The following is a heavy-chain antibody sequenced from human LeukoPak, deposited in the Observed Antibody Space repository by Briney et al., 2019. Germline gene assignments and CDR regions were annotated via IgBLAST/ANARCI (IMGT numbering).Heavy chain of an antibody. CDR3: ASGSQPRYSTY. J-gene: IGHJ4*02. Sequence: GGSLRLSCAASGFTFSSYAMSWVRQAPGKGLEWVSAISGSGGSTYYADSVKGRFTISRDNSKNTLYLQMNSLRAEDTAVYYCASGSQPRYSTYWGQGTLVTVSS. CDR2: ISGSGGST. V-gene: IGHV3-23*01. D-gene: IGHD6-25*01. CDR1: GFTFSSYA.